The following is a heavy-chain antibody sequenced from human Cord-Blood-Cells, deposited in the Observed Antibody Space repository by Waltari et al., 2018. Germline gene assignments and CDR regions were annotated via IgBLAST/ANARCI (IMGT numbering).Heavy chain of an antibody. CDR2: INHSGST. V-gene: IGHV4-34*01. CDR1: GRSFSGYY. Sequence: QVQLQQWGAGLLKPSETLSLTCAVYGRSFSGYYWSWIRQPPGKGLEWIGEINHSGSTNYNPSLKSRVTISVDTSKNQFSLKLSSVTAADTAVYYCARFHSGWYAFDIWGQGTMVTVSS. CDR3: ARFHSGWYAFDI. J-gene: IGHJ3*02. D-gene: IGHD6-19*01.